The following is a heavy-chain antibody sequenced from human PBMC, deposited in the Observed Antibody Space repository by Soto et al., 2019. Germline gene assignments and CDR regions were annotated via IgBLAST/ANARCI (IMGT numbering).Heavy chain of an antibody. D-gene: IGHD6-19*01. Sequence: QVQLVESGGGVVQPGRSLRLSCAASGFTFSNHAMHWVRQAPGKGLEWVAIISYDGSNKYYVDSVKGRVTISRDNSKNTLYLQMNSLRPEDTAVYYCAKTSGYSSAWWRVRDYGMDVWGQGTTVTVSS. CDR3: AKTSGYSSAWWRVRDYGMDV. J-gene: IGHJ6*02. CDR2: ISYDGSNK. CDR1: GFTFSNHA. V-gene: IGHV3-30*18.